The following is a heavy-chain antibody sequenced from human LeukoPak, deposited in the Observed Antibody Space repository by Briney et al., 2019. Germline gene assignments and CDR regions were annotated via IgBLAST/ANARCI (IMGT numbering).Heavy chain of an antibody. Sequence: SQTLSLTCAIPGDSVSNNNGAWNWIRQSPSRGLEWLGRTYYRPQWHNDYARSVMSRISVDPDTSKNQFSLHLSSVTPDDTAVYYCASGYAFDVWGRGTMVTVSS. CDR1: GDSVSNNNGA. J-gene: IGHJ3*01. CDR3: ASGYAFDV. V-gene: IGHV6-1*01. CDR2: TYYRPQWHN.